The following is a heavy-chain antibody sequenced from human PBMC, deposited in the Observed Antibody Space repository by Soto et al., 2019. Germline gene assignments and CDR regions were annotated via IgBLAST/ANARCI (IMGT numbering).Heavy chain of an antibody. CDR1: GGSISSYY. D-gene: IGHD1-1*01. V-gene: IGHV4-59*08. CDR2: IYFRGST. CDR3: ARQPIGTTLDY. J-gene: IGHJ4*02. Sequence: ASETLSLTCTVSGGSISSYYWSWIRQPPGKGLEWIGYIYFRGSTNYNPSLKSRVTISVDTSKNQFSLKVNSVTAADTAVYYCARQPIGTTLDYWGQGTQVTVSS.